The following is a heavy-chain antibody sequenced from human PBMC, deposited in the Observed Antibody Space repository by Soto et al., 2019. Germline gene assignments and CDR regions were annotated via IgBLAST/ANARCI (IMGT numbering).Heavy chain of an antibody. CDR2: INPNSGGT. V-gene: IGHV1-2*04. CDR1: GYTFTCYY. D-gene: IGHD6-19*01. J-gene: IGHJ6*03. CDR3: ARDRGIAVAGYLYYYMDV. Sequence: GASVKVSCKASGYTFTCYYMHWLRQAPGQGLEWMGWINPNSGGTNYAQKFQGWVTMTRDTSISTAYMELSRLRSDDTAVYYCARDRGIAVAGYLYYYMDVWGKGTTVTISS.